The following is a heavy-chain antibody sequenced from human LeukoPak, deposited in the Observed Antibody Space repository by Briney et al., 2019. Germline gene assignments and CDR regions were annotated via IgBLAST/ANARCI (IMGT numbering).Heavy chain of an antibody. D-gene: IGHD1-26*01. Sequence: GGSLRLSCVASGYTLSSYWMNWIRQAPGKGLEWVANIKQDGSEKYYVESVEGRFTISRDNSKNTLYLKMNSLRAEDTAVYYCAKEGSNGDFDYWGQGTLVTVSS. CDR2: IKQDGSEK. V-gene: IGHV3-7*01. CDR1: GYTLSSYW. J-gene: IGHJ4*02. CDR3: AKEGSNGDFDY.